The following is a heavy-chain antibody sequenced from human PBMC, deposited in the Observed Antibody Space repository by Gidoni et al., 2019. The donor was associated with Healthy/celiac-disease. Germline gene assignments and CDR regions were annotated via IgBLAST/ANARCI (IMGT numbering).Heavy chain of an antibody. CDR2: IYSGGST. Sequence: EVQLVESGGGLVQPGGSLRLSCAASGFPVSSNYMSWVRQAPGKGLEWVSVIYSGGSTYYADSVKGRFTISRDNSKNTLYLQMNSLRAEDTAVYYCAALMEPIDWLGAFDIWGQGTMVTVSS. CDR3: AALMEPIDWLGAFDI. V-gene: IGHV3-66*01. J-gene: IGHJ3*02. D-gene: IGHD3-9*01. CDR1: GFPVSSNY.